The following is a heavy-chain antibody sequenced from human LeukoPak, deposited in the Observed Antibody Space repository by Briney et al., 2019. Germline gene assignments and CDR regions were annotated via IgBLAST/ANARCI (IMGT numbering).Heavy chain of an antibody. Sequence: GGSLRLSCAVSGFTFSDFYMSWVRQAPGKGLEWVANINKDGSEEKYVDSVKGRFTISRDNAKNSLYLQMSSLRADDTAVYYCARWPHCQDFWGRGTRVTVSS. CDR2: INKDGSEE. V-gene: IGHV3-7*03. J-gene: IGHJ4*02. CDR3: ARWPHCQDF. CDR1: GFTFSDFY.